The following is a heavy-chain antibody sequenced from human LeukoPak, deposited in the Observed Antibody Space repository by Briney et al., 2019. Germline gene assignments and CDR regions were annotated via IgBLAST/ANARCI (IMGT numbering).Heavy chain of an antibody. J-gene: IGHJ4*02. D-gene: IGHD1-7*01. Sequence: GGSLRLSCAASELTSSTSWMSWVRQAPGKGLEWVAQTKQDGSERYYVDSVKGRFTTSRDKNSLFLQMNRVRAEDTAVYYCVGWGISGITNHWGQGTLVTVSS. CDR3: VGWGISGITNH. CDR1: ELTSSTSW. V-gene: IGHV3-7*01. CDR2: TKQDGSER.